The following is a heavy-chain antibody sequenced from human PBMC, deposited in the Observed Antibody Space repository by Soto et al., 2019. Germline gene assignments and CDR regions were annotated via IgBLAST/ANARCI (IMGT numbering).Heavy chain of an antibody. CDR1: GYSFTSYW. D-gene: IGHD1-26*01. J-gene: IGHJ6*02. Sequence: GESLKISCKGSGYSFTSYWISWVRQMPGKGLEWMGRIDPSDSYTNYSPSFQGHVTISADKSISTAYLQWSSLKASDTAMYYCARWEYSALSGYYYGMDVWGQGTTVNRLL. CDR2: IDPSDSYT. CDR3: ARWEYSALSGYYYGMDV. V-gene: IGHV5-10-1*01.